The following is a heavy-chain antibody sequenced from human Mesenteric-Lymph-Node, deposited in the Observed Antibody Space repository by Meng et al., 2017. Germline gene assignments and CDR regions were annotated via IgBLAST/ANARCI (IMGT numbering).Heavy chain of an antibody. D-gene: IGHD7-27*01. CDR2: INAGNGNT. V-gene: IGHV1-3*01. Sequence: ASVKVSCKASGYTFTSYGISWVRQAPGQGLEWMGWINAGNGNTKYSQKFQGRVTITRDTSASTAYMELSSLRSEDTAVNYCAVGIAVEYYYYYDGMDVWGQGTTVTVSS. CDR3: AVGIAVEYYYYYDGMDV. J-gene: IGHJ6*02. CDR1: GYTFTSYG.